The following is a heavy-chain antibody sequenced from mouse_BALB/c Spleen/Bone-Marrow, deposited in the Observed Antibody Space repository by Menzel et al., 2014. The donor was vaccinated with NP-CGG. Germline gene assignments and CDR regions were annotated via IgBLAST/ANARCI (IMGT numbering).Heavy chain of an antibody. CDR2: ISSGGSYT. CDR1: GFTFSSYA. CDR3: ARRGYGNYVGYAMDY. D-gene: IGHD2-10*02. V-gene: IGHV5-9-1*01. J-gene: IGHJ4*01. Sequence: DVMLVESGGGLVKPGGSLKLSCAASGFTFSSYAMSWVRQPPEKRLEWVATISSGGSYTYYPDSVKGRFTISRDNAKNTLYLQMSSLRSEDTAMYYCARRGYGNYVGYAMDYWGQGTSVTVSS.